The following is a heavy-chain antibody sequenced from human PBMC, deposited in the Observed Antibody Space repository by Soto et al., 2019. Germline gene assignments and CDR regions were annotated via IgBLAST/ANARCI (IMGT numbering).Heavy chain of an antibody. Sequence: GGSLRRSCAAAGFTFRSDEMNWVRQAPGKGLEWVSYISSSGSTIYYADSVKGRFTISRDNAKNSLYLQMNSLRAEDTAVYYCARGPHGWANYYYYGMAVRGQATPVTVSS. V-gene: IGHV3-48*03. J-gene: IGHJ6*02. CDR2: ISSSGSTI. CDR3: ARGPHGWANYYYYGMAV. D-gene: IGHD6-19*01. CDR1: GFTFRSDE.